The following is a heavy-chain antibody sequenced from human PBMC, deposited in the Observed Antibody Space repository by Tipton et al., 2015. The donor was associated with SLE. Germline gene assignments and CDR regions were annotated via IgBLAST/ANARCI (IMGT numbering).Heavy chain of an antibody. CDR3: ARGRGPVGATIWFDP. J-gene: IGHJ5*02. CDR1: GYSISSGYY. D-gene: IGHD1-26*01. Sequence: TLSLTCTVSGYSISSGYYWGWIRQPPGKGLEWIGSIYHSGSTYYNPSLKSRVTISVDTSKNQFSLKLSSVTAADTAVYYCARGRGPVGATIWFDPWGQGTLVTVSS. V-gene: IGHV4-38-2*02. CDR2: IYHSGST.